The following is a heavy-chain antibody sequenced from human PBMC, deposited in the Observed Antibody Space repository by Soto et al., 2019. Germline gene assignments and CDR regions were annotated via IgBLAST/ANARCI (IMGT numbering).Heavy chain of an antibody. CDR1: GDSVSSNSAA. CDR2: TYYRSKWYN. V-gene: IGHV6-1*01. CDR3: ARDPYYDYIWGSYRPNYFDY. Sequence: SQTLSLTGVISGDSVSSNSAAWNWIRQSPSRGLEWLGRTYYRSKWYNDYAVSVKSRITINPDTSKNQFSLQLNSVTPEDTAVYYCARDPYYDYIWGSYRPNYFDYWGQGTLVTVSS. D-gene: IGHD3-16*02. J-gene: IGHJ4*02.